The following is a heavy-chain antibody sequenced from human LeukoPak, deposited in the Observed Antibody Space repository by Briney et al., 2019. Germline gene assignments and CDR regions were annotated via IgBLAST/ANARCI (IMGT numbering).Heavy chain of an antibody. Sequence: ASVKVSCKASGYTFTSYGISWVRQAPGQGLEWMGWISAYNGNTNYAQKLQGRVTMTTDTSTSTAYMELRSLRSDDTAVYYCARYCDSSGYYDGHFDYWGQGTLVTVSS. D-gene: IGHD3-22*01. CDR3: ARYCDSSGYYDGHFDY. CDR1: GYTFTSYG. CDR2: ISAYNGNT. V-gene: IGHV1-18*01. J-gene: IGHJ4*02.